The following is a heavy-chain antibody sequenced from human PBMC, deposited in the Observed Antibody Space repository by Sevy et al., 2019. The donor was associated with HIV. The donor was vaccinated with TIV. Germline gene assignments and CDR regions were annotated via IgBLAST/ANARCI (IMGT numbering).Heavy chain of an antibody. J-gene: IGHJ4*02. V-gene: IGHV1-24*01. CDR1: GHTLTELS. CDR2: FDPEDGET. Sequence: ASVKVSCKVSGHTLTELSMQWVRQAPGKGLEWMGGFDPEDGETMFAQNFQGRVTMTAETSTDTAYMELSSLRSEDTAVYYGATRVVQTHFLIDFWGQGTLVTVSS. D-gene: IGHD2-15*01. CDR3: ATRVVQTHFLIDF.